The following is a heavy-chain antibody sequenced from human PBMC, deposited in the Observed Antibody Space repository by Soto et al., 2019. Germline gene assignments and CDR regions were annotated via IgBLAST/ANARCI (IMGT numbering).Heavy chain of an antibody. CDR3: VKSGYYDSSGHN. D-gene: IGHD3-22*01. CDR2: ISSNGGST. Sequence: GSLRLSCSASGFTFSSYAMHWVRQAPGKGLEYVSAISSNGGSTYYADSVKGRFTISRDNSKNTLYLQMSSLRAEDTAVYYCVKSGYYDSSGHNWGQGTLVTVSS. J-gene: IGHJ4*02. V-gene: IGHV3-64D*06. CDR1: GFTFSSYA.